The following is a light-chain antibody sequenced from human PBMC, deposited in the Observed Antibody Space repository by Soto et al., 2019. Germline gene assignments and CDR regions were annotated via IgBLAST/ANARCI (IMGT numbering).Light chain of an antibody. CDR2: DVS. CDR1: SSDIGGYDY. Sequence: QSVLTQPASVSGSPGQSITISCTGTSSDIGGYDYVSWYQQHPGKAPKLIIYDVSNRPSGVSNRFSGSKSGNTASLAISGLQAEDEAHYYCSSYTGASALYVFGTETKVTGL. V-gene: IGLV2-14*01. J-gene: IGLJ1*01. CDR3: SSYTGASALYV.